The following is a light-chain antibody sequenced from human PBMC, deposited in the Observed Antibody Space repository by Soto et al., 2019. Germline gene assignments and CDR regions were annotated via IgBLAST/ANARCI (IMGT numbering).Light chain of an antibody. V-gene: IGKV1-39*01. CDR2: AAF. J-gene: IGKJ1*01. Sequence: DIQMTQSPSSLSASVGDRVTITCRASQNIRSYLNWYQQKPGKAPKLLIYAAFSLQSGVPSRFGGSGSGTDFTLTISSLQPEDFATYYCQQSYSTPTFGQGTKVEIK. CDR3: QQSYSTPT. CDR1: QNIRSY.